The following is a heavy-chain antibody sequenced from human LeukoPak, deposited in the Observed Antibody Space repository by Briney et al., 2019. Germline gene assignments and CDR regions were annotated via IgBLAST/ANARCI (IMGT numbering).Heavy chain of an antibody. CDR3: ARGDYGSGSYFDY. Sequence: PSETLSLTCTVSGGSISSYYWSWIRQPPGKGLEWIGYIYYSGSTNYNPSLKSRVTISVDTSKNQFSLKLSSVTAADTAVYYCARGDYGSGSYFDYWGQGTLVTVS. CDR1: GGSISSYY. V-gene: IGHV4-59*01. CDR2: IYYSGST. D-gene: IGHD3-10*01. J-gene: IGHJ4*02.